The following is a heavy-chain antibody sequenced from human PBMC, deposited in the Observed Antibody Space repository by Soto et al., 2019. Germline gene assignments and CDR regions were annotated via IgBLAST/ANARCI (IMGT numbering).Heavy chain of an antibody. CDR3: ARDQGYYDSLTGSPHDAFDI. CDR2: INPSGGST. J-gene: IGHJ3*02. CDR1: GYTFTSYY. V-gene: IGHV1-46*03. Sequence: ASVKVSCKASGYTFTSYYMHWVRQAPGQGLEWMGIINPSGGSTSYAQKFQGRVTMTRDTSTSTVYMELSSLRSEDTAVYYCARDQGYYDSLTGSPHDAFDIWGQGTMVTVSS. D-gene: IGHD3-9*01.